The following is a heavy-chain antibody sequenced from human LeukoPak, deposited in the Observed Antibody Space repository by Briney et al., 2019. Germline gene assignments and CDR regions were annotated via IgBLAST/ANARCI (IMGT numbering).Heavy chain of an antibody. CDR1: GFTFSSYS. Sequence: AGGSLRLSCAASGFTFSSYSMNWVRQAPGKGLEWVSSISSSSSYIYYADSVKGRFTISRDNAKNSLYLQMNSLRAEDTAVYYCARTGPSEYYGSGSDYWGQGTPVTVSS. CDR3: ARTGPSEYYGSGSDY. J-gene: IGHJ4*02. D-gene: IGHD3-10*01. CDR2: ISSSSSYI. V-gene: IGHV3-21*01.